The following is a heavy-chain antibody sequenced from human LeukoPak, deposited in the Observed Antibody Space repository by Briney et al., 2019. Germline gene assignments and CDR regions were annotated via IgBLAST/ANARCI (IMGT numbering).Heavy chain of an antibody. Sequence: GGSLRLSCAASGFTFDDYAMSWVRQAPGKGLEWVGFIRGKPHGETTEYAASVQGRFTISRDDFESTTYLQLNSLKTEDTGVYYCTRGSDTIFGVARDGFDSWGQGTLVTVSS. CDR2: IRGKPHGETT. D-gene: IGHD3-3*01. V-gene: IGHV3-49*04. CDR1: GFTFDDYA. J-gene: IGHJ4*02. CDR3: TRGSDTIFGVARDGFDS.